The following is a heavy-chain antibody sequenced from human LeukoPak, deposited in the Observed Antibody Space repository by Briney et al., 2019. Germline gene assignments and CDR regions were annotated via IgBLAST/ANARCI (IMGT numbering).Heavy chain of an antibody. V-gene: IGHV4-38-2*02. CDR1: GYSISSGYY. D-gene: IGHD3-10*01. Sequence: PSETLSLTCTVSGYSISSGYYWGWIRQPPGRGLEWTGSIYHSGSTYYNPSLKSRVTISVDTSNNQFSLKLSSVTAADTAVYYCAGGRTMVRGVHDYWGQGTLVTVSS. CDR3: AGGRTMVRGVHDY. CDR2: IYHSGST. J-gene: IGHJ4*02.